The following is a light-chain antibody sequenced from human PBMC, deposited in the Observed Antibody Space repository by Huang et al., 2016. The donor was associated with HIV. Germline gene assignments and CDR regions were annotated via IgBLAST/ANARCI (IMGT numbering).Light chain of an antibody. V-gene: IGKV3-15*01. Sequence: EIVMTQSPGTRSEAPGERATPPCRASQNINTNLAWFQQKPGQAPRILIYAASTRTADFPARVSGSGSRTEFTLTISSLQSEDIAVYYCQQYNDWPRSFGQGTKVEIK. CDR3: QQYNDWPRS. CDR1: QNINTN. CDR2: AAS. J-gene: IGKJ1*01.